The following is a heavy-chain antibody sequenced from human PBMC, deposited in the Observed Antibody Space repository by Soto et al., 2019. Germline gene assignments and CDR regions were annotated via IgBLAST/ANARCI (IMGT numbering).Heavy chain of an antibody. D-gene: IGHD5-18*01. CDR2: IYYSGST. V-gene: IGHV4-31*03. J-gene: IGHJ4*02. CDR3: ARSGYSYGPNPLLY. Sequence: PSETLSLNCPVSGGSISSGGYYWSWIRQHPGKGLEWIGYIYYSGSTHYNPSLKSRVTISVDTYKNQFSLKLSSVTAADTAVYYCARSGYSYGPNPLLYWGQGTLVTVSS. CDR1: GGSISSGGYY.